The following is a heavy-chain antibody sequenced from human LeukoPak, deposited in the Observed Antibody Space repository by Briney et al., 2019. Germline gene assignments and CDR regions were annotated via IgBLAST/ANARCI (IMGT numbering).Heavy chain of an antibody. Sequence: SETLSLTCTVSGGSISSYYWSWIRQPPGKGLEWIVYIYYSGSTNYNPSLKSRVTISVDTSKNQFSLKLSSVTAADTAVYYCACSSSGWNRFDYWGQGTLVTVSS. V-gene: IGHV4-59*01. CDR1: GGSISSYY. J-gene: IGHJ4*02. CDR3: ACSSSGWNRFDY. D-gene: IGHD6-19*01. CDR2: IYYSGST.